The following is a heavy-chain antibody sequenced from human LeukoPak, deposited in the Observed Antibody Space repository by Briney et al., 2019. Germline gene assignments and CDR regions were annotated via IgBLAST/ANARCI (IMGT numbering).Heavy chain of an antibody. CDR2: INSDGSST. Sequence: GGSLRLSCAASGFTFSSYWMHWVRQAAGKGLVWVSRINSDGSSTSYADSVKGRFTISRDNAKNTLYLQMNSLRAEDTAVYYCARANYYGSGRAAFDIWGQGTMVTVSS. CDR1: GFTFSSYW. CDR3: ARANYYGSGRAAFDI. D-gene: IGHD3-10*01. J-gene: IGHJ3*02. V-gene: IGHV3-74*01.